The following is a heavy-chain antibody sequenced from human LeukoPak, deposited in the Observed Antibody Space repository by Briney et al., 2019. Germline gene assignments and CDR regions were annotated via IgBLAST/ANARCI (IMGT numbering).Heavy chain of an antibody. V-gene: IGHV1-46*01. J-gene: IGHJ4*02. Sequence: ASVKVSCKASGYIFTSHYMHWVRQAPGQGLEWMGVIITSGGSTTYAQKFQGRVTMTRDTSTSTVYMELSSLRSEDTAVYFCARGGSGNGFDYCGQGTLVTVSS. CDR1: GYIFTSHY. CDR2: IITSGGST. CDR3: ARGGSGNGFDY. D-gene: IGHD3-3*01.